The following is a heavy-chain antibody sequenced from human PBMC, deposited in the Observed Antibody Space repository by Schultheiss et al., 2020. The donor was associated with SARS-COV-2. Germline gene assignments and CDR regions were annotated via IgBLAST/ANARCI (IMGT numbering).Heavy chain of an antibody. V-gene: IGHV3-13*01. D-gene: IGHD3-3*01. CDR3: ARGDLGTIFGVVTSDY. CDR1: GLTFSSYD. Sequence: GESLKISCAASGLTFSSYDMHWVRQVTGKGLEWVSVIGTAGDTYYPGSVKGRFTISRDNAKNTLYLQMNSLRAEDTAVYYCARGDLGTIFGVVTSDYWGQGTLVTVSS. CDR2: IGTAGDT. J-gene: IGHJ4*02.